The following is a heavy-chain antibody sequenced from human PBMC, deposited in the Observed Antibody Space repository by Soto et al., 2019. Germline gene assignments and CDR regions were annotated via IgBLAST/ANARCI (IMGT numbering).Heavy chain of an antibody. Sequence: QAQVVQSGAEVRKPGSSVKLSCKASEGTFNSYAIAWVRQAPGQGLEWMGGIIPYYNTLNYAQKFQDRVTITADDSTNTVYMELSSLRSDDTAVYFCSSGASRWYPYCLDAWAQGTLVTVSS. CDR1: EGTFNSYA. CDR3: SSGASRWYPYCLDA. CDR2: IIPYYNTL. V-gene: IGHV1-69*01. D-gene: IGHD6-13*01. J-gene: IGHJ5*02.